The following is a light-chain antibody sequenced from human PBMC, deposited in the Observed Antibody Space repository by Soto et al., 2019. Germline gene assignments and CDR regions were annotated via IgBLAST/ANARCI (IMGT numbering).Light chain of an antibody. CDR1: QSISSW. CDR3: QQYNIYSWT. J-gene: IGKJ1*01. V-gene: IGKV1-5*01. Sequence: DIKMNQSPSTLSSSVGDTVTFTCRASQSISSWLAWYQQKPGKAPKVLIYDASSLKSGVPSRFSGSGSGTEFTLTISSLQPEDFATYYCQQYNIYSWTFGQGTKVDNK. CDR2: DAS.